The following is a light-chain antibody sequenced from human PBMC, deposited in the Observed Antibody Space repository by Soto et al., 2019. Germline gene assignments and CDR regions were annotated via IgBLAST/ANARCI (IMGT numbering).Light chain of an antibody. Sequence: QSALTQPASVSGSPGQSITISCTGTSSDVGSYNLVSWYQQHPGKAPKLMIYEGSKRPSGVSNRFSGSKSGNTASLTISGLQAEDEDDYYCCSYAGSRDVVVGGGTKLTVL. CDR3: CSYAGSRDVV. J-gene: IGLJ2*01. CDR2: EGS. V-gene: IGLV2-23*01. CDR1: SSDVGSYNL.